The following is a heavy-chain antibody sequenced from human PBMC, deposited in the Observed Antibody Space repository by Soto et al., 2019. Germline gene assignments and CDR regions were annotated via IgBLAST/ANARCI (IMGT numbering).Heavy chain of an antibody. CDR1: GNTFTSYD. D-gene: IGHD3-10*01. Sequence: ASVKVSCKASGNTFTSYDINWVRQATGHGLEWMGWINPSSGNIGYAQKFQGRVTMTRDTAIRTAYMEVSRLRSDDTAVYYCARGRASGSYYLLDYWGQGTLVTVSS. V-gene: IGHV1-8*01. CDR2: INPSSGNI. J-gene: IGHJ4*02. CDR3: ARGRASGSYYLLDY.